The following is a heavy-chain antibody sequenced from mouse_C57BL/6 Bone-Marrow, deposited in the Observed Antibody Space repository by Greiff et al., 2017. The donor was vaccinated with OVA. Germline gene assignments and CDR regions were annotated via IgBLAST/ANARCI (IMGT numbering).Heavy chain of an antibody. CDR1: GYTFTSYG. J-gene: IGHJ4*01. V-gene: IGHV1-81*01. CDR2: IYPRSGNT. Sequence: VQLQESGAELARPGASVKLSCKASGYTFTSYGISWVKQRTGQGLEWIGEIYPRSGNTYYNEKFKGKATLTADKSSSTAYMELRSLTSEDSAVYFCARYYYDSSSPTDYAMDYWCRGTSITVSS. D-gene: IGHD1-1*01. CDR3: ARYYYDSSSPTDYAMDY.